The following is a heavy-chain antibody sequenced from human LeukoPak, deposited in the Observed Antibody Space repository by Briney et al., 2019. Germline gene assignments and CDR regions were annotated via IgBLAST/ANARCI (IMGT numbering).Heavy chain of an antibody. CDR2: IYYSGST. CDR3: ARHTSQVGTTRFDY. D-gene: IGHD1-26*01. V-gene: IGHV4-39*01. J-gene: IGHJ4*02. CDR1: GGSTSSSSYY. Sequence: SETLSLTCTVSGGSTSSSSYYWGWIRQPPGKGLEWIGSIYYSGSTYYNPSLKSRVTISVDTSKNQFSLKLSSVTAADTAVYYCARHTSQVGTTRFDYWGQGTLVTVSS.